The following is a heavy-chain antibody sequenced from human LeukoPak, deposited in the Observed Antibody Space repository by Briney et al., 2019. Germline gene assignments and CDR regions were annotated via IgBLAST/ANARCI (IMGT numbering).Heavy chain of an antibody. CDR2: INSDGSST. J-gene: IGHJ4*02. CDR1: GFTFSSYW. Sequence: GGSLRLSCAASGFTFSSYWMHWVRQAPGKGLVWVSRINSDGSSTSYADSVKGRFTISRVNAKNTLYLQMNSLRAEDTAVYYCARDRAMIVLDYWGQGTLVTVSS. V-gene: IGHV3-74*01. D-gene: IGHD3-22*01. CDR3: ARDRAMIVLDY.